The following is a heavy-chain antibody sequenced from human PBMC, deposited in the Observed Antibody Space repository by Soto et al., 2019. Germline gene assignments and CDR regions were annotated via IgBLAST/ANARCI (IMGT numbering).Heavy chain of an antibody. CDR3: ARSQALDY. CDR1: GYKFSSNG. D-gene: IGHD6-6*01. V-gene: IGHV5-51*01. CDR2: IYPGDSDI. Sequence: GASLKISCKGSGYKFSSNGIGWVRQKPGKGLEWVGLIYPGDSDIRYSPSFEGQVTISADNSISTAYLYWSSLKASDSAMYYCARSQALDYWGQGTLVTVSS. J-gene: IGHJ4*02.